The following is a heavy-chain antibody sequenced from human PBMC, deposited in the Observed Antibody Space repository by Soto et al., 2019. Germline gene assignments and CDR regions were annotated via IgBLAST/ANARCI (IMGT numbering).Heavy chain of an antibody. CDR2: INPNSGGT. CDR1: GYTFTGYY. D-gene: IGHD3-22*01. J-gene: IGHJ4*02. V-gene: IGHV1-2*02. Sequence: ASEKVSCKASGYTFTGYYMHWVRQAPGQGLEWMGWINPNSGGTKSAQKFQGRVTMTRDTSISTAYMELSRLRSDDTAVYYCARRKGDYYDSSGYHYYFDYWGQGTLVTVSS. CDR3: ARRKGDYYDSSGYHYYFDY.